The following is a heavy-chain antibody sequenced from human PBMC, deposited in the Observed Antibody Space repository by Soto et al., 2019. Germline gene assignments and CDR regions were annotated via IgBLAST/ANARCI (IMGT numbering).Heavy chain of an antibody. D-gene: IGHD2-2*01. CDR3: ARRSIPNSYCSSTSCYDYYYYGMDV. V-gene: IGHV5-51*01. CDR1: GYSFSSYW. CDR2: IYPGDSDT. Sequence: PGESLKISCEGSGYSFSSYWVAWVRQMPGKGLEWMWIIYPGDSDTRYSPSFQGQVTISADKSISTAYLQWSSLKASDTAMYYCARRSIPNSYCSSTSCYDYYYYGMDVWGQGTTVTV. J-gene: IGHJ6*02.